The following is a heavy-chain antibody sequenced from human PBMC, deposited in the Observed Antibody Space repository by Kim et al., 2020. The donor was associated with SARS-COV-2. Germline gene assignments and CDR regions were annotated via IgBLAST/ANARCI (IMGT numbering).Heavy chain of an antibody. CDR2: ISSSGSYI. V-gene: IGHV3-21*01. CDR1: GFTFSSYS. J-gene: IGHJ4*02. CDR3: ARAPTVGGYYFDY. Sequence: GGSLRLSCATSGFTFSSYSMNWVRQAPGKGLEWVSSISSSGSYIYYADSVKGRFTISRDNAKNSVYLQMNSLRAEDTAVYYCARAPTVGGYYFDYWGQGT.